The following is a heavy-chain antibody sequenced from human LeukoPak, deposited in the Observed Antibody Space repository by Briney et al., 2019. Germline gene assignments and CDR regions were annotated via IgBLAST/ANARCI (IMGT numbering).Heavy chain of an antibody. CDR2: ITNDGSRT. Sequence: GGSLRLSCAAPGLTFSSHWMHWVRQAPGKGLVWVSRITNDGSRTTYAEYVKGQFPISRDNAKKMVYLQVNSLRAEDTAVYYCATQQGGNPEYWGQGTLVTVSS. V-gene: IGHV3-74*01. CDR3: ATQQGGNPEY. D-gene: IGHD1-14*01. CDR1: GLTFSSHW. J-gene: IGHJ4*02.